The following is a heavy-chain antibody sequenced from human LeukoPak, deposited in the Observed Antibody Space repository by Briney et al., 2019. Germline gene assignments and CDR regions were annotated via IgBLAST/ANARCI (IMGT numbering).Heavy chain of an antibody. CDR3: VRDFEWSFDT. CDR2: IYYSGST. Sequence: SETLSLTCTVAGGSINSYYWSWIRQPPGKGLEWIGYIYYSGSTNYNPSLKSRVTISVDTSKNQFSLKLSSVTAADTALYYCVRDFEWSFDTWDQGTLVTVSS. V-gene: IGHV4-59*12. J-gene: IGHJ4*02. CDR1: GGSINSYY. D-gene: IGHD3-3*01.